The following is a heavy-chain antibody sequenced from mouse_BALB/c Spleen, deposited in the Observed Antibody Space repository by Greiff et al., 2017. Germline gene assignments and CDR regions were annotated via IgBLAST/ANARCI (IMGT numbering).Heavy chain of an antibody. J-gene: IGHJ3*01. Sequence: EVQLVESGPGLVKPSQSLSLTCSVTGYSITSGYYWNWIRQFPGNKLEWMGYISYDGSNNYNPSLKNRISITRDTSKNQFFLKLNSVTTEDTATYYCATPIYYDYDWFAYWGQGTLVTVSA. CDR1: GYSITSGYY. V-gene: IGHV3-6*02. CDR3: ATPIYYDYDWFAY. D-gene: IGHD2-4*01. CDR2: ISYDGSN.